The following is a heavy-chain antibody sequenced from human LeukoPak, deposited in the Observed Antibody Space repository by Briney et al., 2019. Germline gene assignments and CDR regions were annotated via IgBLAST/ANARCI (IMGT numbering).Heavy chain of an antibody. CDR2: IYTTGST. Sequence: PSETLSLTCTVSGDSISYGSSYWRWIRQPAGKGLEWIGRIYTTGSTNYNPSLKSRVTMSVDTSNNQFSLRLTSVIAADTAVYFCARGGQPDNWFHPWGQRILVTVSS. CDR1: GDSISYGSSY. J-gene: IGHJ5*02. V-gene: IGHV4-61*02. D-gene: IGHD1-26*01. CDR3: ARGGQPDNWFHP.